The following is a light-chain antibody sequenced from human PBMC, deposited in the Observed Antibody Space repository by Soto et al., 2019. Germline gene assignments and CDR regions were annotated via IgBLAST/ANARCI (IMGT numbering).Light chain of an antibody. CDR3: QSYDSSLSAYFV. CDR1: SSNIGAGYD. V-gene: IGLV1-40*01. Sequence: VLTQPPSVSGAPGQRVTISCTGSSSNIGAGYDVHWYQQLPGTAPKLLIYGNSNRPSGVPDRFSGSKSGTSASLAITGLQAEDEADYYCQSYDSSLSAYFVFGTGTKVTVL. CDR2: GNS. J-gene: IGLJ1*01.